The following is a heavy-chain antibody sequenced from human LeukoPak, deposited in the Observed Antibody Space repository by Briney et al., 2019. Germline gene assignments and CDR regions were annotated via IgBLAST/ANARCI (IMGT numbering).Heavy chain of an antibody. V-gene: IGHV1-8*01. CDR2: MNPNSGNT. CDR3: ARTGTAYYYYYMDV. CDR1: GYTFTSYD. D-gene: IGHD1-1*01. J-gene: IGHJ6*03. Sequence: GASVKVSCKASGYTFTSYDINWVRQAPEQGLEWMGWMNPNSGNTGYAQKFQGRVTMTRNTSISTAYMELSSLRSEDTAVYYCARTGTAYYYYYMDVWGKGTTVTVSS.